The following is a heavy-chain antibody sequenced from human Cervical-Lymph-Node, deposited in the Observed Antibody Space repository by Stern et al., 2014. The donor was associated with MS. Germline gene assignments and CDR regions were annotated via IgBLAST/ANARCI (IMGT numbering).Heavy chain of an antibody. Sequence: QITLKESGPALVKPTQPLKLTCTFSGFSLNTTRMRVSWIRQPPGRALEWLARIDLDDDEFYSTSLRTRLAVSKDTSKNQVVLTMTSMDPVDTATYFCARMTPKSGATNFDYWGPGTLVTVSS. CDR3: ARMTPKSGATNFDY. J-gene: IGHJ4*02. CDR1: GFSLNTTRMR. V-gene: IGHV2-70*04. CDR2: IDLDDDE. D-gene: IGHD1-26*01.